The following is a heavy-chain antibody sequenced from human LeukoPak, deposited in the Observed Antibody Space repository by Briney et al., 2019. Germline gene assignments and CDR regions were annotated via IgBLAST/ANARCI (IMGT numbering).Heavy chain of an antibody. CDR1: GDSIRSYY. CDR3: ARALPYGSGYGVGV. D-gene: IGHD3-10*01. J-gene: IGHJ6*02. V-gene: IGHV4-59*01. CDR2: IFYSGST. Sequence: SETLSLTCTVSGDSIRSYYWNWIRQPPGKGLEWIGYIFYSGSTNYSPSLRSRVTISVDTSKNQISLKLSSVTAADTAVYYCARALPYGSGYGVGVWGQGTTVTVSS.